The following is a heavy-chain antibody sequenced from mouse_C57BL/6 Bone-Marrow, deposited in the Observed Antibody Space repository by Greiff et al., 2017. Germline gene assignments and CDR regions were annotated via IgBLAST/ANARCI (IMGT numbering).Heavy chain of an antibody. CDR2: LNPSSGYT. Sequence: VQLQQSGAELAKPGASVKLSCKASGYTFTSYWMHWVKQRPGQGLEWIGYLNPSSGYTKYNQKFKDKATLTADKSTSTAYMQLSSLTYEDSAVDYCARGGLYDGYYRGFDYWGQGTTLTVSS. J-gene: IGHJ2*01. CDR3: ARGGLYDGYYRGFDY. V-gene: IGHV1-7*01. CDR1: GYTFTSYW. D-gene: IGHD2-3*01.